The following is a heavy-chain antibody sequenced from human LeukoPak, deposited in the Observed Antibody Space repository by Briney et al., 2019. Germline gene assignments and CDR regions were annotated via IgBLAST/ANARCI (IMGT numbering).Heavy chain of an antibody. Sequence: SETLSLTCTVSGGPISSYYWSWIRQSAGKGLEWIGRIYTSGSTNYNPSLKSRVTISVDTSKNQFSLKLSSVTAADTAVYYCARINYYGSGSYSGYYYYYYMDVWGKGTTVTISS. CDR1: GGPISSYY. J-gene: IGHJ6*03. V-gene: IGHV4-4*07. CDR3: ARINYYGSGSYSGYYYYYYMDV. D-gene: IGHD3-10*01. CDR2: IYTSGST.